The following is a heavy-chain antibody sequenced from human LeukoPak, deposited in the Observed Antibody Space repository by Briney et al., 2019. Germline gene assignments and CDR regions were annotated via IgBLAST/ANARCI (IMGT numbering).Heavy chain of an antibody. D-gene: IGHD2-2*01. J-gene: IGHJ4*02. Sequence: GASVKVSCKASGYTFTGYYMHWVRQAPGQGLEWMGWINPYSGGTKYAQKFQGRVTMTRDTSISTAYMELSRLRSDDTAVYYCAREAEDIEVEPAALGGFDYWGQGTLVTVSS. CDR2: INPYSGGT. CDR3: AREAEDIEVEPAALGGFDY. V-gene: IGHV1-2*02. CDR1: GYTFTGYY.